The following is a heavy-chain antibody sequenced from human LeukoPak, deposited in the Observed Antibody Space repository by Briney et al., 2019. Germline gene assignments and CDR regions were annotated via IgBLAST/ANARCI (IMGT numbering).Heavy chain of an antibody. CDR1: GGSISSASYY. CDR3: AREREGPYGYLDY. CDR2: IYTSGST. D-gene: IGHD4-17*01. Sequence: SETLSLTCTVSGGSISSASYYWSWLRQPAGKGLQWIGRIYTSGSTYYNPSLKSRVTISVDTSKNQFSLKLSSVTAADTAVYYCAREREGPYGYLDYWGQGTLVTVSS. J-gene: IGHJ4*02. V-gene: IGHV4-61*02.